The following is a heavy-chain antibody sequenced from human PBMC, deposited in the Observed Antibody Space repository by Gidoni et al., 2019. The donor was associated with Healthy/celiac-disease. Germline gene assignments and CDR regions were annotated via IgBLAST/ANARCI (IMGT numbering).Heavy chain of an antibody. J-gene: IGHJ4*02. CDR3: ARGGAVEMATITGY. CDR2: MNPNSGNT. Sequence: QVQLVQSGAEVKKPGASVNVSCKASGCTFTSYDINWVRQATGQGLEWMGWMNPNSGNTGHAQKFQGRVTMTRNTSISTAYMELSSLRSEDTAVYYCARGGAVEMATITGYWGQGTLVTVSS. V-gene: IGHV1-8*01. D-gene: IGHD5-12*01. CDR1: GCTFTSYD.